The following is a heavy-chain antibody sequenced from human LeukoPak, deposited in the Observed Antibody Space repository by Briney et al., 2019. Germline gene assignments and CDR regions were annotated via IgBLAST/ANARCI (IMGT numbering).Heavy chain of an antibody. Sequence: SVKVSCKASGGTFSSYASSWVRQAPGQGLEWMGGIIPIFGTANYAQKFQGRVTITADESTSTAYMELSSLRSEDTAVYYCARDTDYGDYLAPNEYFQHWGQGTLVTVSS. D-gene: IGHD4-17*01. CDR3: ARDTDYGDYLAPNEYFQH. CDR1: GGTFSSYA. V-gene: IGHV1-69*13. CDR2: IIPIFGTA. J-gene: IGHJ1*01.